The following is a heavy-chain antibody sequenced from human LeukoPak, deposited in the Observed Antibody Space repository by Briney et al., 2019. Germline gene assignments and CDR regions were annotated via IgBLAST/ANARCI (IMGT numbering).Heavy chain of an antibody. Sequence: GGSLRLSCAASGFTFSFFGMHWVRQAPAKGLEWVAVISSDESERYYADSVKRRFTISRDNSKNTLYLQMNTLRAEDTAVYYCVKMGTCYFGRNNWFDPWGQGTLVSVSS. CDR2: ISSDESER. D-gene: IGHD7-27*01. V-gene: IGHV3-30*18. CDR1: GFTFSFFG. J-gene: IGHJ5*02. CDR3: VKMGTCYFGRNNWFDP.